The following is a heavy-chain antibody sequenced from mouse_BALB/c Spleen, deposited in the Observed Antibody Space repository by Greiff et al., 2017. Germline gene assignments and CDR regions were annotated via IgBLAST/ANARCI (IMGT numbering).Heavy chain of an antibody. CDR2: IYPGGGYN. V-gene: IGHV1-63*02. J-gene: IGHJ2*01. CDR1: GYTFTNYW. D-gene: IGHD2-5*01. CDR3: ARQVNFDY. Sequence: QVQLQQSGAELVRPGTSVTISCKASGYTFTNYWLGWVKQRPGHGLEWIGDIYPGGGYNNDNEKFTGKATLTEDTSSSTSYMTLRSLTSEDSAVYFCARQVNFDYWGQGTTLTVSS.